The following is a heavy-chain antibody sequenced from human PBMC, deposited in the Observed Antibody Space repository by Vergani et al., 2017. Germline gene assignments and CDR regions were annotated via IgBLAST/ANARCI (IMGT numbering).Heavy chain of an antibody. D-gene: IGHD3-3*01. J-gene: IGHJ4*02. V-gene: IGHV3-66*02. CDR3: ASMLMAWLLPQTGPYYFDY. CDR2: IYSGGST. Sequence: EVQLLESGGGLVQPGGSLRLSCAASGFTVSSNYMSWVRQAPGKGLEWVSVIYSGGSTYYADSVKGRFTISRDNSKNTLYLQMNSLRAEDTAVYYCASMLMAWLLPQTGPYYFDYWGQGTLVTVSS. CDR1: GFTVSSNY.